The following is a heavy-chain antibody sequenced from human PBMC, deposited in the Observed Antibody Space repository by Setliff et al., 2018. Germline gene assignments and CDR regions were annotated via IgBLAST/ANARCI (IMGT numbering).Heavy chain of an antibody. CDR2: ISGRGSTI. Sequence: LRLSCAASGFSFSDPYMSWVRQPPGKGLEWISKISGRGSTIYYADSVRGRFTISRDNAKNSLYLQMNSLRAKDTAMYYCARDGVMYGMDVWGQGTTVTVSS. J-gene: IGHJ6*02. CDR3: ARDGVMYGMDV. CDR1: GFSFSDPY. D-gene: IGHD2-8*01. V-gene: IGHV3-11*04.